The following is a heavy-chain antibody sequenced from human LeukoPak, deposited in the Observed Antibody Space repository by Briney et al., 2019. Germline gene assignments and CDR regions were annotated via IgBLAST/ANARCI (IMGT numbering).Heavy chain of an antibody. V-gene: IGHV3-9*01. J-gene: IGHJ4*02. D-gene: IGHD3-10*01. CDR3: AKGLSMVRGLDY. Sequence: GGSLRLSCAASGFTFADYAMQWVRQGPGKGLEWVSGISWDSGSIAYADSVKGRFTISRDNAKNSLYLQMDSLIAEDTALYYCAKGLSMVRGLDYWGQGTLVTVSS. CDR2: ISWDSGSI. CDR1: GFTFADYA.